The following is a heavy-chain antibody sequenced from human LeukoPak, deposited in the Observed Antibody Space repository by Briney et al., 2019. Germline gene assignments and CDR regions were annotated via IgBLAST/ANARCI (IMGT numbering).Heavy chain of an antibody. V-gene: IGHV4-59*01. J-gene: IGHJ3*02. CDR1: GGSISSYY. CDR2: IYYSGST. Sequence: PSETLSLTCTVSGGSISSYYWSWIRQPPGKGLEWIVYIYYSGSTNYNPSLKSRVTIPVDTSKNQFSLKLSSVTAADTAVYYCAKLRRLHAFDIRGQGTLVTVSS. D-gene: IGHD6-25*01. CDR3: AKLRRLHAFDI.